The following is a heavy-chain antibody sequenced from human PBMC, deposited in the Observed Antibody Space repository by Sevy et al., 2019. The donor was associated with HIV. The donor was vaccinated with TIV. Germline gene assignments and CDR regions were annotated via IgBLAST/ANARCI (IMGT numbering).Heavy chain of an antibody. D-gene: IGHD2-21*01. V-gene: IGHV3-30*02. CDR3: AKDLNVALVLIASPDY. Sequence: GGSLRLSCAASGFTFTSYGMHWVRQAPGKGLEWVTFITYDGRKTYYADSVKGRFTISRDDSKNTLYLQMNSLRAEDTALYYCAKDLNVALVLIASPDYWGQGTLVTVSS. CDR2: ITYDGRKT. J-gene: IGHJ4*02. CDR1: GFTFTSYG.